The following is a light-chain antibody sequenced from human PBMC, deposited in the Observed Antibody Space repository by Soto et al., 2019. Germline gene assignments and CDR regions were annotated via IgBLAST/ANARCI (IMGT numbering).Light chain of an antibody. J-gene: IGLJ2*01. V-gene: IGLV2-14*01. CDR1: SSDVGGYKY. CDR2: DVN. Sequence: QSVLTQPASVSGSPGQSSTISCTGTSSDVGGYKYVSWYQQHPGKAPKLMIYDVNNRPSGISNRFSGSKSGNTASLTISWLQAEDEADYYCSSYTSTRTIFGGGTKLTVL. CDR3: SSYTSTRTI.